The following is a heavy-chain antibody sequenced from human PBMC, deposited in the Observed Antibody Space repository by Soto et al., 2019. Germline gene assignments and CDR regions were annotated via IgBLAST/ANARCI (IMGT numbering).Heavy chain of an antibody. V-gene: IGHV4-34*01. Sequence: PSETLCLTCAVDGGSFSGYYWSWIRQPPGKGLEWIGEINHSGSTNYNPSLKSRVTISVDTSKNQFSLKLSSVTAADTAVYYCARGPKYYDFWSGKRWFDPWGQGTLVTVSS. J-gene: IGHJ5*02. D-gene: IGHD3-3*01. CDR3: ARGPKYYDFWSGKRWFDP. CDR1: GGSFSGYY. CDR2: INHSGST.